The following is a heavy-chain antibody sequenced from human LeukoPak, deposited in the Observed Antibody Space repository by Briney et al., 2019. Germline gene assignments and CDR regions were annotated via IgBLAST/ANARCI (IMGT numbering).Heavy chain of an antibody. Sequence: SETLSLTCTVSGGSISSSTYYWGWIRQPPGKGLDWIGSVYYSGSTYYNPSLKGRVTMSVDTSKNHFSLKLTSVTAADTAVYYCARHIYDFWSGYFQPRHFDYWGQGTLVTVSS. V-gene: IGHV4-39*01. CDR1: GGSISSSTYY. CDR2: VYYSGST. D-gene: IGHD3-3*01. J-gene: IGHJ4*02. CDR3: ARHIYDFWSGYFQPRHFDY.